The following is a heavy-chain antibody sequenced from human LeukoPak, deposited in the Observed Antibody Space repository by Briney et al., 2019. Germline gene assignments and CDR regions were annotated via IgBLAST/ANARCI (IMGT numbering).Heavy chain of an antibody. J-gene: IGHJ5*02. CDR1: GYTFTSYY. D-gene: IGHD4-17*01. CDR3: ARRNYGESRRWVDP. CDR2: IDPEDGET. V-gene: IGHV1-69-2*01. Sequence: ASVKVSCKASGYTFTSYYMHWVRQAPGQGLEWMGRIDPEDGETGYAEKFQGRITISADTSTDTAYMELSSLRSDDTAVYYCARRNYGESRRWVDPWGQGTLVTVSS.